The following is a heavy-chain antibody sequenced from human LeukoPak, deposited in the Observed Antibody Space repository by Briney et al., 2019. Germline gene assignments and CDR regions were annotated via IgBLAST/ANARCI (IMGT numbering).Heavy chain of an antibody. J-gene: IGHJ4*02. D-gene: IGHD2-21*02. V-gene: IGHV1-69*13. Sequence: ASVKVSCKASGGTFNNYAINWVRQAPGQGLEWMGGIIPIFGTANYAQKFQGRVTITADESTSTAYMELSSLRSEDTAVYYCARGFDYCGGDCYSDYWGQGTLVTVSS. CDR2: IIPIFGTA. CDR3: ARGFDYCGGDCYSDY. CDR1: GGTFNNYA.